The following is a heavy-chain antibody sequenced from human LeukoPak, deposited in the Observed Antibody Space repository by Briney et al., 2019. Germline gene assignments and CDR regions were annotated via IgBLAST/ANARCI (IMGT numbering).Heavy chain of an antibody. CDR1: GFARRNAGMG. V-gene: IGHV2-26*01. Sequence: ESGPTLVNPTETLTLTCTVSGFARRNAGMGVSWIRHPPGKALEWLSHIFSNDEKSYSTSLKSRLTISKDTSKSQVVLTMTNMDPVDTATYYCARMTVVVVAATRGNWFDPWGQGTLVTVSS. CDR2: IFSNDEK. CDR3: ARMTVVVVAATRGNWFDP. J-gene: IGHJ5*02. D-gene: IGHD2-15*01.